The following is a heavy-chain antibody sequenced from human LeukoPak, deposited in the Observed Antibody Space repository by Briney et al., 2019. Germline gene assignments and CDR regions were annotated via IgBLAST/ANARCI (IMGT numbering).Heavy chain of an antibody. V-gene: IGHV4-4*07. CDR2: IYTSGST. CDR3: ARVRMTTAYYYYGMDV. Sequence: PSETLSLTCTVSGGSISSYYWSWIRQPAGKGLGWIGRIYTSGSTNYNPSLKSRVTMSVDTSKNQFSLKLSSVTAADTAVYYCARVRMTTAYYYYGMDVWGQGTTVTVSS. CDR1: GGSISSYY. J-gene: IGHJ6*02. D-gene: IGHD4-17*01.